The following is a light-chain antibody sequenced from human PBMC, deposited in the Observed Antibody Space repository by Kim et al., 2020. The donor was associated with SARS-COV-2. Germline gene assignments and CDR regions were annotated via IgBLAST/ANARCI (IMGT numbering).Light chain of an antibody. CDR2: RDS. CDR1: NIGSKN. Sequence: SYELTQPLSVSVALGQTARITCGGNNIGSKNVHWYQQKPGQAPVLVIYRDSNRPSGIPERFSGPNSGNTATLTISRAQAGDEADYYCQVWDSSTACVFGG. CDR3: QVWDSSTACV. V-gene: IGLV3-9*01. J-gene: IGLJ3*02.